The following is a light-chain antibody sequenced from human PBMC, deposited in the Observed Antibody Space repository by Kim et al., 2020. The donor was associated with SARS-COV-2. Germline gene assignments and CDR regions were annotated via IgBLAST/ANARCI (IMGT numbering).Light chain of an antibody. CDR3: SAWDSSLSASV. Sequence: QAGLTQPPSVSKGLRQTATLTCTGNTNNVGDQGAAWLQQHQGHPPKLLSYSDNNRPSGISERLSATRSGNTASLTITGLQPEDEADYYCSAWDSSLSASVFGGGTQLTVL. CDR1: TNNVGDQG. J-gene: IGLJ2*01. V-gene: IGLV10-54*01. CDR2: SDN.